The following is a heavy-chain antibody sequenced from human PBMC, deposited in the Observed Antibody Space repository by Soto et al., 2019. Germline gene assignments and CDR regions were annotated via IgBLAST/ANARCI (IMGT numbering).Heavy chain of an antibody. Sequence: SVKVSCKASGFTFTSSAVQWVRQARGQRLEWIGWIVVGSGNTNYAQKFQERVTITRDMSTSTAYMQLSSLRSEDTAVYYCAAVPYYYDSSAYYFEYWGQGTLVTVSS. CDR2: IVVGSGNT. D-gene: IGHD3-22*01. J-gene: IGHJ4*02. CDR3: AAVPYYYDSSAYYFEY. CDR1: GFTFTSSA. V-gene: IGHV1-58*01.